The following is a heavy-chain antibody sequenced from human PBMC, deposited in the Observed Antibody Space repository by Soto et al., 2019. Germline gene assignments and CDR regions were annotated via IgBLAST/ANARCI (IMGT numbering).Heavy chain of an antibody. D-gene: IGHD1-26*01. CDR1: GGSIGSYS. CDR3: ARIAGVGPTRVHDY. Sequence: PSETLSLTCTVSGGSIGSYSCSWMRQPPGKGLEWIGYIYYSGSTNYNPSLKSRVTISVDTSKNQFSLKLSSVTAADTAVYYCARIAGVGPTRVHDYWGQGTLVTVSS. J-gene: IGHJ4*02. CDR2: IYYSGST. V-gene: IGHV4-59*01.